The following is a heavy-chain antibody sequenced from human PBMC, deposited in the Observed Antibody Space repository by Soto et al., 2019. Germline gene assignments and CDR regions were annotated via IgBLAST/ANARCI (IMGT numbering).Heavy chain of an antibody. CDR1: GYAFTTYG. V-gene: IGHV1-18*01. Sequence: QVHLVQSGAEVKKPGASVKVSCKGSGYAFTTYGITWVRQAPGQGLEWMGWISAHNGNTNYAQKLQGRVTVTRDTATSKAYMELRSLRSDDTAVYYCARGRYGDYWGQGALVTVSS. D-gene: IGHD1-1*01. CDR3: ARGRYGDY. CDR2: ISAHNGNT. J-gene: IGHJ4*02.